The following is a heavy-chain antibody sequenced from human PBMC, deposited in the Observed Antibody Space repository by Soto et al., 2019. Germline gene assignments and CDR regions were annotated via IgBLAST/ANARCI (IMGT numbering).Heavy chain of an antibody. CDR1: GVSRNNYY. V-gene: IGHV4-4*09. D-gene: IGHD3-16*01. CDR3: AKSCHTFGRVV. Sequence: PSETLSLTCSFSGVSRNNYYGSWIRQSRGKGLEHIGYMHFSGGANYSPSLKSRVTISVDTSNNQFCLKLFSVTAADTATYYGAKSCHTFGRVVWGRGILVTVSS. J-gene: IGHJ4*02. CDR2: MHFSGGA.